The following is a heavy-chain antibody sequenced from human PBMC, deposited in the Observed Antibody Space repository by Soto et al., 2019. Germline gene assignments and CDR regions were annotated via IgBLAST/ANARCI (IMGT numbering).Heavy chain of an antibody. CDR2: INPNSGGT. D-gene: IGHD2-2*01. CDR1: GYTFTGYY. J-gene: IGHJ6*03. CDR3: ARGCSSTSCYLGYYYMDV. V-gene: IGHV1-2*04. Sequence: ASVKVSCKASGYTFTGYYMHWVRQAPGQGLEWMGWINPNSGGTNYAQKFQGWVTMTRDTSISTAYMELSRLRSDDTAVYYCARGCSSTSCYLGYYYMDVWGKGTTVTVS.